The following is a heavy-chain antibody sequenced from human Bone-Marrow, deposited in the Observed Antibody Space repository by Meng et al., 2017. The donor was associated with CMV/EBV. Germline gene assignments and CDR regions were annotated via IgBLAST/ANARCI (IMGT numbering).Heavy chain of an antibody. D-gene: IGHD3/OR15-3a*01. V-gene: IGHV1-46*01. CDR1: GYTFTTYY. Sequence: ASVKVSCKASGYTFTTYYIHWVRQAPGQGLEWVGMINSSGGSPSFAQKFQGRVTMTRNTSAATAYMEISSLRTEDTAVYYCAREAMPGIMIFGVIRAGMDVWGQGTTVTVSS. CDR2: INSSGGSP. J-gene: IGHJ6*02. CDR3: AREAMPGIMIFGVIRAGMDV.